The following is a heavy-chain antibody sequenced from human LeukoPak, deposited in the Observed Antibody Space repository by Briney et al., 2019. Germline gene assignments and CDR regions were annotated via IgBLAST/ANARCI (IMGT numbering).Heavy chain of an antibody. CDR2: ISYDGSNK. V-gene: IGHV3-30*03. D-gene: IGHD1-7*01. CDR3: ARENFLTYYFDY. J-gene: IGHJ4*02. Sequence: GGSLRLSCAASGFTFSSYGMHWVRQAPGKGLEWVAVISYDGSNKYYADSVKGRFTISRDNSKNTLYLQMNSLRAEDTAVYYCARENFLTYYFDYWGQGTLVTVSS. CDR1: GFTFSSYG.